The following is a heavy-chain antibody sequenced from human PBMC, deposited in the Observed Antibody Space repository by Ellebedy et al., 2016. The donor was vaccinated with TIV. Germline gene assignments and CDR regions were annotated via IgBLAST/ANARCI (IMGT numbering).Heavy chain of an antibody. Sequence: GGSLRLSCAASGFTFSSYGMHWVRQAPGKGLEWVGRSRNKANSYSTEYAASVKGRFSISRDDSKNSVYLQMNSLKTEDTAVYYCARHPSVAGPGDVWGQGTTVTVSS. J-gene: IGHJ6*02. CDR1: GFTFSSYG. CDR3: ARHPSVAGPGDV. CDR2: SRNKANSYST. V-gene: IGHV3-72*01. D-gene: IGHD6-19*01.